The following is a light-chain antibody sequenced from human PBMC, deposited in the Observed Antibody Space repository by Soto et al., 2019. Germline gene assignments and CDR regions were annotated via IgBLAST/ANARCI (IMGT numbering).Light chain of an antibody. V-gene: IGKV1-17*01. J-gene: IGKJ4*01. CDR3: LQHNSFPRA. CDR1: QAIGND. Sequence: DIQMTQSPSPLSASVGDRVTITCRASQAIGNDLGWYQQKPGKAPNRLIYSASRLQSGVPSRFSGSGSGTEFTLTISSLQPEDFATYYCLQHNSFPRAFGAGTKVDIK. CDR2: SAS.